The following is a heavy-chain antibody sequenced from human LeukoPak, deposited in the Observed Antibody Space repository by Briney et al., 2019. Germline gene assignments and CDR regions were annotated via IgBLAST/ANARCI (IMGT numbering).Heavy chain of an antibody. J-gene: IGHJ4*02. CDR3: ARARWQLVPYFDS. D-gene: IGHD6-6*01. V-gene: IGHV1-2*02. Sequence: ASVKVSCKASGYTFTDYYMHWVRQAPGQGLEWMGWINPNSGGTNFAQKFQGRVAMTRDTSISTAYMELGSLRSDDTAVYYCARARWQLVPYFDSWGQGTLVTFSS. CDR1: GYTFTDYY. CDR2: INPNSGGT.